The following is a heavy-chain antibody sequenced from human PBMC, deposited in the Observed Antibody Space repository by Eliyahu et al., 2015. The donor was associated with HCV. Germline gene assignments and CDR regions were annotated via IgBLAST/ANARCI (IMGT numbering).Heavy chain of an antibody. CDR3: AKEGAWIQLWLYYFDY. J-gene: IGHJ4*02. V-gene: IGHV3-23*01. CDR2: ISGXGGST. D-gene: IGHD5-18*01. CDR1: GFXFXSYA. Sequence: EVQLLESGGGLVQPGGSLRLSCAASGFXFXSYAMSWVRQAPGKGLEWVSAISGXGGSTYYADSVKGRFTISRDNSKNTLYLQMNSLRAEDTAVYYCAKEGAWIQLWLYYFDYWGQGTLVTVSS.